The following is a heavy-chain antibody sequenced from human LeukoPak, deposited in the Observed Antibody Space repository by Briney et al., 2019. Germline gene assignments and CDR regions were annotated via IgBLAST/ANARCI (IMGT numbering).Heavy chain of an antibody. V-gene: IGHV1-69*13. D-gene: IGHD3-10*01. J-gene: IGHJ6*02. CDR2: IIPIFGTA. CDR3: ARDDPYYYGSGSPPDYYYGMDV. CDR1: GGTFSSYA. Sequence: GASVKVSCKASGGTFSSYAISWVRQAPGQGLEWMGGIIPIFGTANYAQKFQGRVTITADESTSTAYMELSSLRSEDTAVYYCARDDPYYYGSGSPPDYYYGMDVWGQGTTVTVSS.